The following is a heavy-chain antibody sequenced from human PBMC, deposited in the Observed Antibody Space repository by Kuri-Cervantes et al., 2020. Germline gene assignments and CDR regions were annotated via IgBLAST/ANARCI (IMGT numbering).Heavy chain of an antibody. CDR1: GFTFSSYA. CDR3: ARVSTNWNHPDY. J-gene: IGHJ4*02. D-gene: IGHD1-1*01. CDR2: ISYDGSNK. Sequence: GESLKISCAASGFTFSSYAMHWVRQAPGKGLEWVAVISYDGSNKYYADSVKGRFTISRDNSKNTLYLQMNSLRAGDTAVYYCARVSTNWNHPDYWGQGTLVTAPQ. V-gene: IGHV3-30-3*01.